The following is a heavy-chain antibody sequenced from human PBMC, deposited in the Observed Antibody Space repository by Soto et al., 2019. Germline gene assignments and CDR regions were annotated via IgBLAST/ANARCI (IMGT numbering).Heavy chain of an antibody. J-gene: IGHJ5*02. CDR3: ARQGGSGSYYIPLDP. CDR1: GGSIRSDSYY. Sequence: QLQLQESGPGLVKPSETLSLTCTVSGGSIRSDSYYWGWIRQPPGKGLEWIGSISYRGSTYYNPSLKSRVTIYVDTSKDQCSLRLCSVTAADTAVYYCARQGGSGSYYIPLDPWGQGTLVTVSS. D-gene: IGHD3-10*01. V-gene: IGHV4-39*01. CDR2: ISYRGST.